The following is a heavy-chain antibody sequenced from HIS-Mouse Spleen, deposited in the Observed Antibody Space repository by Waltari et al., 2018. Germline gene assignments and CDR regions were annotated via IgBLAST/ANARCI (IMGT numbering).Heavy chain of an antibody. CDR2: ISYDGSNK. CDR1: GFTFSSYA. V-gene: IGHV3-30-3*01. Sequence: QVQLVESGGGVVEPGRSLRLSCAASGFTFSSYAIHWVRQAPGKGLEWVAVISYDGSNKYYADSVKGRFTISRDNSKNTLYLQMNSLRAEDTAVYYCARDQGGYQMRPFDAFDIWGQGTMVTVSS. D-gene: IGHD5-12*01. J-gene: IGHJ3*02. CDR3: ARDQGGYQMRPFDAFDI.